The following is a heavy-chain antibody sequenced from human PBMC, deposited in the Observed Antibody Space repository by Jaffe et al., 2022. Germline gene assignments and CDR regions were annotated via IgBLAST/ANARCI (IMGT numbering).Heavy chain of an antibody. CDR3: AKNDGDYADY. CDR2: IRYDGSNK. V-gene: IGHV3-30*02. D-gene: IGHD4-17*01. CDR1: GFTFSSYG. Sequence: QVQLVESGGGVVQPGGSLRLSCAASGFTFSSYGMHWVRQAPGKGLEWVAFIRYDGSNKYYADSVKGRFTISRDNSKNTLYLQMNSLRAEDTAVYYCAKNDGDYADYWGQGTLVTVSS. J-gene: IGHJ4*02.